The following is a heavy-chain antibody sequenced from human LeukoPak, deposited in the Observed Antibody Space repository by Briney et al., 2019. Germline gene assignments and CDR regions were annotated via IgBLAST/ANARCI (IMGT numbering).Heavy chain of an antibody. V-gene: IGHV3-74*01. D-gene: IGHD3-10*01. Sequence: PGGSLRLSCATSGFTFTSYWMHWVRQVPGKGLVWVSRINKDGTSTTNADSVQGRFTISRDNAKNMLYLQMNSLRVEDTAVYYCTRDMIRGVVNYWGQGTLVTVSS. CDR1: GFTFTSYW. CDR3: TRDMIRGVVNY. J-gene: IGHJ4*02. CDR2: INKDGTST.